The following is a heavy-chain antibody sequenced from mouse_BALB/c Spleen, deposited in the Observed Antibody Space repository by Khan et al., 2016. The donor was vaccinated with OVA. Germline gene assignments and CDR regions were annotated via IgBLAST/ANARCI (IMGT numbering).Heavy chain of an antibody. J-gene: IGHJ4*01. CDR1: GYSITSDYA. V-gene: IGHV3-2*02. CDR3: ARRGDGYYGAMDY. CDR2: ISYSGST. Sequence: VQLKDSGPGLVKPSQSLSLTCTVTGYSITSDYAWNWIRQFPVNKLEWMGYISYSGSTSYNPSLKSRISITRDTSKNPFFLQLNSVTTEDTATYYLARRGDGYYGAMDYWGQGTSVTVSS. D-gene: IGHD2-3*01.